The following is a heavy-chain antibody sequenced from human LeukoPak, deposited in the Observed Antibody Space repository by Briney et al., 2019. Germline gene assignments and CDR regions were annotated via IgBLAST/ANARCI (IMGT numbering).Heavy chain of an antibody. CDR3: AELGITMIGGV. V-gene: IGHV3-NL1*01. CDR2: IYSGGST. Sequence: GALRLSCAASGFTFSSYAMHWVRQAPGKGLEWVSVIYSGGSTYYADSVKGRFTISRDNAKNSLYLQMNSLRAEDTAVYYCAELGITMIGGVWGKGTTVTISS. D-gene: IGHD3-10*02. J-gene: IGHJ6*04. CDR1: GFTFSSYA.